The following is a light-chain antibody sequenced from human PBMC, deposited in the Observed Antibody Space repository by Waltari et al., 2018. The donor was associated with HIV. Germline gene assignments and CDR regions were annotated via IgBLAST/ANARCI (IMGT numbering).Light chain of an antibody. CDR2: GAS. CDR1: QSVSSSY. J-gene: IGKJ2*01. V-gene: IGKV3-20*01. Sequence: PGTLSLSPGERATLSCRASQSVSSSYLAWYQQKPGQAPRLLIYGASSRATGIPDRFSGSGSGTDFTLTISRLEPEDFAVYYCQQYGSSPYTFGQGIQAGDQT. CDR3: QQYGSSPYT.